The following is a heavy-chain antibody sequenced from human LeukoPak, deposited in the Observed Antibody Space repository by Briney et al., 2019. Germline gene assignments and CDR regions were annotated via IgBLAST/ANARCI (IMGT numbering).Heavy chain of an antibody. D-gene: IGHD2-2*01. CDR1: GYTFTSYD. CDR3: ARVENDYCSSTSCYKPNYYYYYMDV. J-gene: IGHJ6*03. Sequence: ASVKVSCKASGYTFTSYDINWVRQATGQGLEWMGWMNPNSGNTGYAQKFQGRVTMTRNTSISTAYMELSSLRSEDTAVYYCARVENDYCSSTSCYKPNYYYYYMDVWGKGTTVTVSS. V-gene: IGHV1-8*01. CDR2: MNPNSGNT.